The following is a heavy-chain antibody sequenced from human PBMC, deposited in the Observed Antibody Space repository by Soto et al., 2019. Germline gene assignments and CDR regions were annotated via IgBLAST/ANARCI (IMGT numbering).Heavy chain of an antibody. CDR3: ARGIFYAFDI. J-gene: IGHJ3*02. D-gene: IGHD3-9*01. CDR1: GVSLSNPNW. V-gene: IGHV4-4*02. CDR2: IDHSGST. Sequence: QVQLQESGPGLVKTSVTLSLTCAVSGVSLSNPNWWAWFRQAPGKGLEWIGEIDHSGSTNYNPSLTSRVTKSLDRSKNQFSLKWSSVAAADTAVYYCARGIFYAFDIWGQGTMVTVSS.